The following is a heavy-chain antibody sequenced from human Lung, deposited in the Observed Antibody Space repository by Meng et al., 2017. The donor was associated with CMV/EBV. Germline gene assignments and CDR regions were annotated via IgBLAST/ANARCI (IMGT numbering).Heavy chain of an antibody. CDR3: ARGYCSGGSCPVFDP. D-gene: IGHD2-15*01. J-gene: IGHJ5*02. Sequence: AGVRKPGASVKVSCKASGYTFTSYDISWVRQATGQGLQWMGWMDPNSGNTGYAQKFQGRVTMTRNTSISTAYMELSSLRSEDTAVYYCARGYCSGGSCPVFDPWGQGTLVTVSS. CDR2: MDPNSGNT. V-gene: IGHV1-8*01. CDR1: GYTFTSYD.